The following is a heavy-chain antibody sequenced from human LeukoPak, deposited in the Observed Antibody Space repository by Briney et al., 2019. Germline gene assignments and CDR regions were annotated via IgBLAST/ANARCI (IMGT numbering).Heavy chain of an antibody. CDR2: INPNSGGT. Sequence: ASVKVSCKASGYTFTGYYMHWVRQAPGQGLEWMGWINPNSGGTNYARKFQGRVTMTRDTSISTAYMELSRLRSDDTAVYYCARDIKVRYRFSYWFDPWGQGTLVTVSS. V-gene: IGHV1-2*02. D-gene: IGHD3-10*01. CDR1: GYTFTGYY. J-gene: IGHJ5*02. CDR3: ARDIKVRYRFSYWFDP.